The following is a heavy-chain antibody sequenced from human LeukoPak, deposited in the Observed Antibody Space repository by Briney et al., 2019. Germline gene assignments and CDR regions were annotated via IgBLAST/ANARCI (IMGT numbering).Heavy chain of an antibody. J-gene: IGHJ4*02. CDR1: GYTFTSYG. V-gene: IGHV1-18*01. Sequence: ASVKVSCKASGYTFTSYGISGVRQAPGQGLEWMGWISAYNGNTNYAQKLQGRVTMTTDTSTSTAYMELRSLRSDDTAVYYCARGGYDGHIVVVTAMDYWGQGTLVTVSS. CDR2: ISAYNGNT. D-gene: IGHD2-21*02. CDR3: ARGGYDGHIVVVTAMDY.